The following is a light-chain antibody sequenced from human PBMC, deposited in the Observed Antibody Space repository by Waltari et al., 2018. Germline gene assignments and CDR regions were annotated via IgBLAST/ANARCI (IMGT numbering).Light chain of an antibody. CDR1: PSVLYSSNSRNY. V-gene: IGKV4-1*01. CDR3: QQYYSAPRT. Sequence: DIVMTQSPDSLAASLGERATINCKSSPSVLYSSNSRNYLAWFQQKPGQPPKLVIYWASTRESGVPDRFSGSGSGTDFTLTISSLQAEDVAIYYCQQYYSAPRTFGQGTKVEIK. CDR2: WAS. J-gene: IGKJ1*01.